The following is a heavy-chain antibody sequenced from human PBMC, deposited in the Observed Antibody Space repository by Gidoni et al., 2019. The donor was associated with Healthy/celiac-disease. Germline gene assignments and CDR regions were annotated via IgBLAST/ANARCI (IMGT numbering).Heavy chain of an antibody. Sequence: EVQLVESGGGLVKPGGSLSLSCAASGFTFSSYSMNWVRQAPGKGLEWVSSISSSSSYIYYADSVKGRFTISRDNAKNSLYLQMNSLRAEDTAVYYCARCETSLHAFDIWGQGTMVTVSS. V-gene: IGHV3-21*01. J-gene: IGHJ3*02. CDR1: GFTFSSYS. CDR2: ISSSSSYI. CDR3: ARCETSLHAFDI.